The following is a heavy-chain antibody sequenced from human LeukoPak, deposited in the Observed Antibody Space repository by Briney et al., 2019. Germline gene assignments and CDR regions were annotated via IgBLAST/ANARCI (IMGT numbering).Heavy chain of an antibody. CDR3: ARRRDGGHGFVY. D-gene: IGHD3-3*01. V-gene: IGHV3-21*01. CDR1: GFTLSIYS. J-gene: IGHJ4*02. CDR2: ISSTGKYI. Sequence: GGSLRLSSAASGFTLSIYSINCVRQAPGKGLEWVSSISSTGKYIFYADSVRGRFTISRDNATNSLYLQMNSLRAEDTAVYYCARRRDGGHGFVYWGQGTLVTVSS.